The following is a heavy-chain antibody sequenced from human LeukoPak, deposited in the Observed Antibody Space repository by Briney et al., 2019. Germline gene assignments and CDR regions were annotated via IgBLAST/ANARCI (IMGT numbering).Heavy chain of an antibody. CDR2: IYHSGST. Sequence: SETLSLTCAVSGGSISSSNWWSWVRQPPGKGLEWIGEIYHSGSTNYNPSLKSRVTISVDKSKNQFSLKLSSVTAADTAVYYCARDVGGSGSYYTDRDYWGQGTLVTVSS. V-gene: IGHV4-4*02. CDR3: ARDVGGSGSYYTDRDY. CDR1: GGSISSSNW. D-gene: IGHD3-10*01. J-gene: IGHJ4*02.